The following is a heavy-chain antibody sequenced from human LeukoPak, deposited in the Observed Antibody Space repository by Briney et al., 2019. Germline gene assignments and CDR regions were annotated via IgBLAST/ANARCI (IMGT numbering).Heavy chain of an antibody. Sequence: SETLSLTCAVYGGSFSGYYWSWIRQPPGKGLEWIGEINHSGSTNYNPSLKSRVTISVDTSKNQFSLKLSSVTAADTAVYYCASSNYDFWSGYSPEWFDPWGQGTLVTVSS. V-gene: IGHV4-34*01. CDR1: GGSFSGYY. D-gene: IGHD3-3*01. CDR2: INHSGST. CDR3: ASSNYDFWSGYSPEWFDP. J-gene: IGHJ5*02.